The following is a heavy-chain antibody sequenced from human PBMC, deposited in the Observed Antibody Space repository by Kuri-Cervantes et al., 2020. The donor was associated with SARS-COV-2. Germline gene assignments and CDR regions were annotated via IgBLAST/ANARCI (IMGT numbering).Heavy chain of an antibody. D-gene: IGHD2-2*01. CDR2: IKQDGSEK. J-gene: IGHJ6*03. Sequence: GGSLRLSCAASGFTFSSYWMSWVRQAPGKGLEWVANIKQDGSEKYYVDSVKGRFTISRDNAKNSLYLQMNSLRAEDTAVYYCAKVIVVVPAAIGYMDVWGKGTTVTVSS. CDR1: GFTFSSYW. V-gene: IGHV3-7*03. CDR3: AKVIVVVPAAIGYMDV.